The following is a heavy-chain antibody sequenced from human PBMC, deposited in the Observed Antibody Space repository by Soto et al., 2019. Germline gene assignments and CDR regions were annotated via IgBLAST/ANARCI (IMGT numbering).Heavy chain of an antibody. D-gene: IGHD5-18*01. CDR2: IYYSGST. Sequence: PSETLSLTCTVSGGSISSYYWSWIRQPPGKGLEWIGYIYYSGSTNYNPSLKSRVTISVDTSKNQFSLKLSSVTAADTAVYYCARLGYSYGWSIDYWGQGTLVTVSS. CDR1: GGSISSYY. J-gene: IGHJ4*02. V-gene: IGHV4-59*08. CDR3: ARLGYSYGWSIDY.